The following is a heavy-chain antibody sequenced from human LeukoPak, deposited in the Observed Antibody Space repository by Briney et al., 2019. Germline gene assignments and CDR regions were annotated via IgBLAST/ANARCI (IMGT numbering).Heavy chain of an antibody. CDR1: GGSLSGYY. CDR3: ARDHFTVAGNLDY. CDR2: INHSGST. D-gene: IGHD6-19*01. V-gene: IGHV4-34*01. J-gene: IGHJ4*02. Sequence: PSETLSLTCAVYGGSLSGYYWSWIRQPPGKGLEWIGEINHSGSTNYNPSLKSRVTISVDTSKNQFSLKLSSVTAADTAVYYCARDHFTVAGNLDYWGQGTLVTVSS.